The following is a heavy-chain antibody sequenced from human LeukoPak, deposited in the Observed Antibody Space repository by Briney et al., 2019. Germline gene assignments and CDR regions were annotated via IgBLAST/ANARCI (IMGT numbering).Heavy chain of an antibody. V-gene: IGHV4-59*01. J-gene: IGHJ4*02. CDR1: GDSISSYY. Sequence: SETLSLTCTVSGDSISSYYWSWIRQPPGKGLEWIGYIYHSGSANYNPSLKSRVTISADTSKDQFSLKLASVTAADTAVYYCATGYSSTWYYFDYWGQGTLVTVSS. D-gene: IGHD6-13*01. CDR2: IYHSGSA. CDR3: ATGYSSTWYYFDY.